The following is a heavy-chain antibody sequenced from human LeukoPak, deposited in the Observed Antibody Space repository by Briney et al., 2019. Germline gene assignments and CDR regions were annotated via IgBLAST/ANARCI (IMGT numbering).Heavy chain of an antibody. J-gene: IGHJ6*03. D-gene: IGHD4-17*01. CDR2: ISPYSGRT. CDR3: ARTTDNYYYYMGV. CDR1: GYTFSSSE. Sequence: GASVKVSCKASGYTFSSSEISWVRQAPGQGLEWIGWISPYSGRTTYGHKFQGRVTLTTDRPTSTAHMELRSLRSDDTAVYYCARTTDNYYYYMGVWGKGTTVTVSS. V-gene: IGHV1-18*01.